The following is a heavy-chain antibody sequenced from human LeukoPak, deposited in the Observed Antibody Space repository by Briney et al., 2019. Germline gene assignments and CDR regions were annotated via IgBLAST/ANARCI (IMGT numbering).Heavy chain of an antibody. CDR2: IYYSGST. V-gene: IGHV4-30-4*01. CDR3: ARAPNPAYYDSSGYWVGDY. D-gene: IGHD3-22*01. J-gene: IGHJ4*02. CDR1: GGSISSGDYY. Sequence: PSQTLSLTCTVSGGSISSGDYYWSWIRQPPGTGLEWIGYIYYSGSTYYNPSLKSRVTISVDTSKNQFSLKLSSVTAPDTAVYYCARAPNPAYYDSSGYWVGDYWGQGTLVTVSS.